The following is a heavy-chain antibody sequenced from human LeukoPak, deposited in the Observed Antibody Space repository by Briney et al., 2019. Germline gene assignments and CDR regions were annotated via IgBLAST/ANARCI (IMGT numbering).Heavy chain of an antibody. V-gene: IGHV1-18*01. J-gene: IGHJ3*02. CDR1: GYTFTSYG. Sequence: ASVKVSCKASGYTFTSYGISWVRQAPGQGLEWMGWISAYNGNTNYAQKLQGRVTMTTDTSTSTAYMELRGLRSDDTAVYYCARDSFPLRQLEDFDIWGQGTMVTVSS. D-gene: IGHD5-18*01. CDR2: ISAYNGNT. CDR3: ARDSFPLRQLEDFDI.